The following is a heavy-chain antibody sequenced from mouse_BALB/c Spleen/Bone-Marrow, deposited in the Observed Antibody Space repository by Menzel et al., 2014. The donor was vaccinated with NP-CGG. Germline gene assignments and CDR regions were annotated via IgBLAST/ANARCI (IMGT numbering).Heavy chain of an antibody. J-gene: IGHJ4*01. CDR1: GYTFSSXW. Sequence: VQLQQSGAELMKPGASVKISCKATGYTFSSXWXEWVXQRPGHGLEWIGEILPXSGDTNYNEKFKDKATFTADTSSNTAYMQFSSLTSEDSAVYYCARNFDGYYYAMDYWGQGTSVTVSS. CDR2: ILPXSGDT. V-gene: IGHV1-9*01. CDR3: ARNFDGYYYAMDY. D-gene: IGHD2-3*01.